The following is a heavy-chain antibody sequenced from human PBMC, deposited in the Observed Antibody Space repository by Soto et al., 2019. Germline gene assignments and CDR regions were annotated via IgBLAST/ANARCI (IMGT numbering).Heavy chain of an antibody. J-gene: IGHJ5*02. Sequence: QVQLVQSGAEVKKPGASVKVSCKASGYTFTSYGISWVRQAPGQGLEWVGWISAYNGNTNYAQKLQGRVTMTTDTSTRTAYMELRSLRSADTAVYYCASTVGYCSGGSCYEGWFDPWGLGTLVTVSS. CDR3: ASTVGYCSGGSCYEGWFDP. CDR1: GYTFTSYG. CDR2: ISAYNGNT. D-gene: IGHD2-15*01. V-gene: IGHV1-18*01.